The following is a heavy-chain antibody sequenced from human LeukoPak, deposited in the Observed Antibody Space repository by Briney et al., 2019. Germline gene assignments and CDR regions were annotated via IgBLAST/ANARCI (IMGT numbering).Heavy chain of an antibody. CDR1: GFIFSNYW. J-gene: IGHJ4*02. V-gene: IGHV3-7*01. CDR2: IKQDGSET. CDR3: ASLSSSWYGRFFDY. Sequence: GGSLRLSCATSGFIFSNYWMSWVRQAPGKGLEWVANIKQDGSETYYVDSVKGRFTISRDNAKNSLYLQMNSLRAEDTAVYYCASLSSSWYGRFFDYWGQGTLVTVSS. D-gene: IGHD6-13*01.